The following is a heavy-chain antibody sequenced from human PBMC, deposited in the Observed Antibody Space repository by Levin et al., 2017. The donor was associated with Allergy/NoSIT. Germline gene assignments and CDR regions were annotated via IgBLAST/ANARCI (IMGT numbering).Heavy chain of an antibody. CDR1: GYSFTNYW. J-gene: IGHJ4*02. D-gene: IGHD5-18*01. CDR3: ARLGGDTSMGFDY. Sequence: PGGSLRLSCQVSGYSFTNYWIGWVRQMPGKGLEYMGIIYPGDSDTRYSPSFQGQVTISVDKSISTAYLQWNSLKASDTAIYYCARLGGDTSMGFDYWGQGTLVTVSS. CDR2: IYPGDSDT. V-gene: IGHV5-51*01.